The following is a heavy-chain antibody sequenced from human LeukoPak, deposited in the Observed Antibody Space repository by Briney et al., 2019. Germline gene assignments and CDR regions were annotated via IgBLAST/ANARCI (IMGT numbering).Heavy chain of an antibody. D-gene: IGHD3-3*01. CDR3: ARDLSRRHYDFWSGYYTLGAFDI. CDR2: IYYSGST. V-gene: IGHV4-61*01. CDR1: GGSVSSGSYY. Sequence: SETLSLTCTVSGGSVSSGSYYWSWIRQPPGKGLEWIGYIYYSGSTNYNPSLKSRVTISVDTSKNQFSLKLSSVTAADTAVYYCARDLSRRHYDFWSGYYTLGAFDIWGQGTMVTVSS. J-gene: IGHJ3*02.